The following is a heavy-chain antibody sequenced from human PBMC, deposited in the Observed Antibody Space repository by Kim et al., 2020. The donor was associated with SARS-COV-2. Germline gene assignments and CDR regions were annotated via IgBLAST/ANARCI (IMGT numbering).Heavy chain of an antibody. CDR3: VRESAAVGTYYFDY. J-gene: IGHJ4*02. D-gene: IGHD6-13*01. CDR2: INNEGSAT. Sequence: GGSLRLSCAASGFTFSSYWMNWARQVPGKGLVWVSRINNEGSATMYADSVKGRFTISRDNAKNTLYLQMNSLRVEDTAVYYCVRESAAVGTYYFDYWGQGTLVTVSS. CDR1: GFTFSSYW. V-gene: IGHV3-74*03.